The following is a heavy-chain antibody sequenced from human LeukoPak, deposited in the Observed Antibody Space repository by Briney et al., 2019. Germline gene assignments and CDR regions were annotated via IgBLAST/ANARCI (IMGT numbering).Heavy chain of an antibody. V-gene: IGHV3-43*01. Sequence: GGSLRLSCAASGFTFDDHTMHWVRQAPGKGLEWVSLISWDGSSTYYADSVKGRFTISRDNSKNSLYLQMDSLRTEDTALYYCAIEYSSLNYFDYWGQGTLVTVSS. CDR3: AIEYSSLNYFDY. CDR1: GFTFDDHT. D-gene: IGHD6-6*01. CDR2: ISWDGSST. J-gene: IGHJ4*02.